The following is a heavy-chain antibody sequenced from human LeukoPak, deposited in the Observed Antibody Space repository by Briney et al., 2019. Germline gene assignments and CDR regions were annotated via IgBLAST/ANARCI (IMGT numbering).Heavy chain of an antibody. J-gene: IGHJ6*03. V-gene: IGHV1-69*13. Sequence: GASVKVSCKASGYTFTSYYMHWVRQAPGQGLEWMGGIIPIFGTANYAQKFQGRVTITADESTSTAYMELSSLRSEDTAVYYCARSSRYCSSTSCYDSYYYYMDVWGKGTTVTVSS. CDR3: ARSSRYCSSTSCYDSYYYYMDV. D-gene: IGHD2-2*01. CDR2: IIPIFGTA. CDR1: GYTFTSYY.